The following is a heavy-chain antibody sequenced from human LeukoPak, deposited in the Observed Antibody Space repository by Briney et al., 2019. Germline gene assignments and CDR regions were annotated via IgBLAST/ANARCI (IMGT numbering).Heavy chain of an antibody. J-gene: IGHJ6*02. Sequence: ASVKVSCKASGYTFTNYDINWVRQATGQGLEWMGWRNPNSGRTGFEQKFQGRLTMTADTSISTAYMELSSLTSDDTAVYYCARGPVSTHSMDVWGQGTTVTVSS. D-gene: IGHD2-2*01. CDR1: GYTFTNYD. CDR3: ARGPVSTHSMDV. CDR2: RNPNSGRT. V-gene: IGHV1-8*01.